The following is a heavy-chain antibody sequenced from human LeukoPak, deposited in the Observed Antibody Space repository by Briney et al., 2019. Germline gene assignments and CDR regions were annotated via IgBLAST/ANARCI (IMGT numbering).Heavy chain of an antibody. Sequence: GWSLRLSCAASGFTFSSYAMSWVRQAPGKGMEWVSAISGSGGSTYYADSVKGRFTISRDNSKNTLYLQMNSLRAEDTAVYYCAKGQPRSYSSSYFDYWGQGTLVTVSS. V-gene: IGHV3-23*01. D-gene: IGHD1-26*01. CDR2: ISGSGGST. CDR3: AKGQPRSYSSSYFDY. CDR1: GFTFSSYA. J-gene: IGHJ4*02.